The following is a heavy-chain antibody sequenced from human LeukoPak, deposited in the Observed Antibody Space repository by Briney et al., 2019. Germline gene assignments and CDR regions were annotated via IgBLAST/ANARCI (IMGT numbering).Heavy chain of an antibody. V-gene: IGHV3-11*01. Sequence: GGSLRLSCAASGFTFRDYYRTWIPKAPGKGLEWVSYVGGSGSHISYADSVKGRFTISRDNAKNSLFLQMNSLRAEDTALYYCARDLSNGGFDYWGQGTLVTFSS. CDR1: GFTFRDYY. J-gene: IGHJ4*02. CDR2: VGGSGSHI. CDR3: ARDLSNGGFDY. D-gene: IGHD2-8*01.